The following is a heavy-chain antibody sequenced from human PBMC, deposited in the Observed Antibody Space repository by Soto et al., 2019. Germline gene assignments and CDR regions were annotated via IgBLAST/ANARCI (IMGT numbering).Heavy chain of an antibody. V-gene: IGHV4-59*08. D-gene: IGHD6-19*01. CDR3: ARIGCSSGWTFDY. CDR1: GVSISSYY. CDR2: IYYSGST. J-gene: IGHJ4*02. Sequence: PSETLSLTCTVSGVSISSYYWSWIRQPPGKGLEWIGYIYYSGSTNYNPSLKSRVTMPVDTSKNQFSLKLSSVTAADTAVYYCARIGCSSGWTFDYWGQGTLVTVSS.